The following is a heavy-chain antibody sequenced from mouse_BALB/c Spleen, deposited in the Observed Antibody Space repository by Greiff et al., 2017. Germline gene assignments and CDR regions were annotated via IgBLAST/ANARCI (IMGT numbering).Heavy chain of an antibody. Sequence: VHVKQSGPELVKPGASVKMSCKASGYTFTSYVMHWVKQKPGQGLEWIGYINPYNDGTKYNEKFKGKATLTSDKSSSTAYMELSSLTSEDSAVYYCARVGYGNLYAMDYWGQGTSVTVSS. D-gene: IGHD2-10*02. V-gene: IGHV1-14*01. CDR3: ARVGYGNLYAMDY. CDR1: GYTFTSYV. J-gene: IGHJ4*01. CDR2: INPYNDGT.